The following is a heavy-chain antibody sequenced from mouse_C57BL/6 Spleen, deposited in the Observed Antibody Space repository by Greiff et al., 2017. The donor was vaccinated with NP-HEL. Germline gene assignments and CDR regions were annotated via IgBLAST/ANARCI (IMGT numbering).Heavy chain of an antibody. CDR3: ARRAHGSSYWDYGG. Sequence: VTLKVCGPGILQSSQTLSLTCSFSGFSLSTSGMGVSWLRQPSGKGLEWLAHIYWDDDKRYHPSLKSRLTIAKDTSRNQVFLKITSVDTAETATYYCARRAHGSSYWDYGGGGTGTTVTVSS. J-gene: IGHJ1*03. D-gene: IGHD1-1*01. CDR1: GFSLSTSGMG. V-gene: IGHV8-12*01. CDR2: IYWDDDK.